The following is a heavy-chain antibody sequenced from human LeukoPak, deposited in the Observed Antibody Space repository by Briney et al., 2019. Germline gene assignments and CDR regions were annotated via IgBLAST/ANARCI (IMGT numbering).Heavy chain of an antibody. D-gene: IGHD5-18*01. Sequence: PGGSLRLSCAASGFTFSSHWMHWVRQVPGKGLVWVSRLSTDGSTTNYADSVKGRFTISRDNAKNTLYLQMNSLRVEDTAVYYCARFREIAMGSYFYYSLDVWGKGTTVTVSS. J-gene: IGHJ6*03. CDR3: ARFREIAMGSYFYYSLDV. V-gene: IGHV3-74*01. CDR1: GFTFSSHW. CDR2: LSTDGSTT.